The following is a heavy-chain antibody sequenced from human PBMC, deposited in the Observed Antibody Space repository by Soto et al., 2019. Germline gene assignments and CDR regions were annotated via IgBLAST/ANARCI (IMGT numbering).Heavy chain of an antibody. CDR3: ASAIRPLTMTYRNWVDP. Sequence: QLQLQESGSGLVKPSETLSLTCAVSGGSISSGAYFWGWIRQPPGKGLEWVGYIYHRGRTYYNPSLKSRVTISVDRSKNRFSLNLNSVTAADTAVYYCASAIRPLTMTYRNWVDPWSQGTLVT. CDR2: IYHRGRT. CDR1: GGSISSGAYF. D-gene: IGHD3-22*01. V-gene: IGHV4-30-2*01. J-gene: IGHJ5*02.